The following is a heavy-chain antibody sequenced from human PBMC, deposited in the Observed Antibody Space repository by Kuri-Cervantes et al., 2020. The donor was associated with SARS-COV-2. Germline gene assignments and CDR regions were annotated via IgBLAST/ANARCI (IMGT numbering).Heavy chain of an antibody. CDR2: ISGGGDDT. J-gene: IGHJ4*02. V-gene: IGHV3-23*01. D-gene: IGHD1-1*01. CDR3: AKINWNDPLHS. Sequence: GGSLRLSCAASGFTCSDCPLSWVRQAPGKGLEWVSAISGGGDDTHYADSVKDWFTTSRDNSKNTLYLQMNSLRAEDTAVYYCAKINWNDPLHSWGQGSLVTVSS. CDR1: GFTCSDCP.